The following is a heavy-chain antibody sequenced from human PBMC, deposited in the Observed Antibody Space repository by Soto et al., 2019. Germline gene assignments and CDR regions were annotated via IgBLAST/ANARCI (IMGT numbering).Heavy chain of an antibody. V-gene: IGHV3-23*01. CDR1: GFTFGSYA. D-gene: IGHD1-26*01. Sequence: EVQLLESGGGLVQPGGSLRLSCAASGFTFGSYAMSWVRQAPGKGLEWVSAISGSGGSTYYADSVKGRFTISRDNSKNTLYLQMNSLRAEDTAVYYCAKDREWEPLGESDYWAQGTLVTVSS. CDR2: ISGSGGST. J-gene: IGHJ4*02. CDR3: AKDREWEPLGESDY.